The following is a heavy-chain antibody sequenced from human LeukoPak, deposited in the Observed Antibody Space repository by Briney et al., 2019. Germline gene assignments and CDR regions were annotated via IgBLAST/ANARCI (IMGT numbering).Heavy chain of an antibody. CDR2: ISYGGRNK. D-gene: IGHD3-10*01. Sequence: GGSLSLTCAGSGFTFSGYAMHWVRQAPGKDVEWVVAISYGGRNKNYADSVKGRFTISRDNSKNTMYLQMNSLKPEDTAVYYCARTYSGSYWYFDLWGRGTLVTVSS. CDR3: ARTYSGSYWYFDL. CDR1: GFTFSGYA. V-gene: IGHV3-30*04. J-gene: IGHJ2*01.